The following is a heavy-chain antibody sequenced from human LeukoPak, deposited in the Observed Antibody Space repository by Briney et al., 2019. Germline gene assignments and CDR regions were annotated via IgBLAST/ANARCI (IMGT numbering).Heavy chain of an antibody. CDR2: IRYDGSNK. Sequence: GGSLRLSCAASGFTFSSYGMHWVRQAPGKGLEWVAFIRYDGSNKYYADSVKGRFTISRDNSKNTLYLQMNSLRAEDTAVYYCAKRKLDYDFWSGFYYWGKGTLVTVSS. CDR3: AKRKLDYDFWSGFYY. J-gene: IGHJ4*02. D-gene: IGHD3-3*01. V-gene: IGHV3-30*02. CDR1: GFTFSSYG.